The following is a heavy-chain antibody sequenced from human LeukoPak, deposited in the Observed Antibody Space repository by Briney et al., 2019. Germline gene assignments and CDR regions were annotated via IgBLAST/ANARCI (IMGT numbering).Heavy chain of an antibody. V-gene: IGHV4-59*01. J-gene: IGHJ4*02. D-gene: IGHD5-12*01. Sequence: SETLSLTCSVSGGSISSYYWSWIRQPPGKGLEWIGYIYYSGSTNYNPSLKSRVTISVDTSKNQFSLKLSSVTAADTAVYYCARDYGYSGYDLGYWGQGTLVTVSS. CDR1: GGSISSYY. CDR3: ARDYGYSGYDLGY. CDR2: IYYSGST.